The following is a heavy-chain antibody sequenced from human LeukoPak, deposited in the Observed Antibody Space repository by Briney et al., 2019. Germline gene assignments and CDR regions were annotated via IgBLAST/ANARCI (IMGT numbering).Heavy chain of an antibody. J-gene: IGHJ6*03. CDR1: GLTFGSYW. CDR2: IKQDGSEK. CDR3: ARDPTYYDFWSGYSDYYYYMDV. Sequence: GGSLRLSCAASGLTFGSYWMSWVRQAPGKGLEWVANIKQDGSEKYYVDSVKGRFTISRDNAKNSLFLQMNSLRAEDTAVYYCARDPTYYDFWSGYSDYYYYMDVWGKGTTVTVSS. V-gene: IGHV3-7*01. D-gene: IGHD3-3*01.